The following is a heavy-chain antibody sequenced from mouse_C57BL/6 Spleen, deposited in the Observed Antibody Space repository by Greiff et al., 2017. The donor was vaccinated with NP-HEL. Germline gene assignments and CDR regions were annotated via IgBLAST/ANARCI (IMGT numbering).Heavy chain of an antibody. CDR2: ISYDGSN. CDR3: ARWDSLYAMDY. CDR1: GYSITSGYY. V-gene: IGHV3-6*01. Sequence: EVQLQQSGPGLVKPSQSLSLTCSVTGYSITSGYYWNWIRQFPGNKLEWMGYISYDGSNNYNPSLKNRISITRDTSKNQFFLKLNSVTTEDTATYYCARWDSLYAMDYWGQGTSVTVSS. D-gene: IGHD4-1*01. J-gene: IGHJ4*01.